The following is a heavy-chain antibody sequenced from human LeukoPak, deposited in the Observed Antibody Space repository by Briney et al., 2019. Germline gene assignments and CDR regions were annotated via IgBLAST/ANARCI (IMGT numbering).Heavy chain of an antibody. CDR1: LGTFISYA. V-gene: IGHV1-69*04. CDR2: IIPILGIA. D-gene: IGHD4-17*01. Sequence: SVNVSCKASLGTFISYAISGVRQAPGQGLEWMGRIIPILGIANYPQKFQGGVTITPDRPTSTAYMELTSLRSEDTAVYYRARDPFGTVPKLPDYHHYYGMDVWGQGTTVTVSS. CDR3: ARDPFGTVPKLPDYHHYYGMDV. J-gene: IGHJ6*02.